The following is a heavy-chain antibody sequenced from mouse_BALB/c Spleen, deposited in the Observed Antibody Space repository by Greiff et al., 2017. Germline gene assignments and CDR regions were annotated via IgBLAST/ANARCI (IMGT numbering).Heavy chain of an antibody. Sequence: EVKLMESGPSLVKPSQTLSLTCSVTGDSITSGYWNWIRKFPGNKLEYMGYISYSGSTYYNPSLKSRISITRDTSKNQYYLQLNSVTTEDTATYYCARLYGNYVGSAMDYWGQGTSVTVSS. V-gene: IGHV3-8*02. CDR1: GDSITSGY. J-gene: IGHJ4*01. D-gene: IGHD2-10*02. CDR2: ISYSGST. CDR3: ARLYGNYVGSAMDY.